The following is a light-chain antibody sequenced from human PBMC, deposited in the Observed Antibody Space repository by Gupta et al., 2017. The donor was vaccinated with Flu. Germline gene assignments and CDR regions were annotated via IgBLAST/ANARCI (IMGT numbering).Light chain of an antibody. J-gene: IGKJ5*01. Sequence: EIVLTQSPGTLSLSPGERATLSCRASQSVSSSYLAWYQQKPGQAPRLLIYGASCRATGIPDGFSGSGSGTDFTLTISRLEPEDFAVYYFQQYGSSPVTFGQGTRLEIK. CDR1: QSVSSSY. CDR2: GAS. CDR3: QQYGSSPVT. V-gene: IGKV3-20*01.